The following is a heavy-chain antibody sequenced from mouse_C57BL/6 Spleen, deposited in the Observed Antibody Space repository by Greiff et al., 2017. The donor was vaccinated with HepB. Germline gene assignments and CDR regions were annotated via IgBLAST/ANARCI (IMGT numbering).Heavy chain of an antibody. CDR3: APYDRNYPFAY. CDR1: GFNIQNTY. Sequence: EVQLQQSVAELVRPGASVKLSCTASGFNIQNTYMHWVKQRPEQGLEWIGRIDPANGNTKYAPKFQGKATITADTSSNTAYLQLSSLTSEDTALYYCAPYDRNYPFAYWGQGTLVTVSA. CDR2: IDPANGNT. V-gene: IGHV14-3*01. D-gene: IGHD2-5*01. J-gene: IGHJ3*01.